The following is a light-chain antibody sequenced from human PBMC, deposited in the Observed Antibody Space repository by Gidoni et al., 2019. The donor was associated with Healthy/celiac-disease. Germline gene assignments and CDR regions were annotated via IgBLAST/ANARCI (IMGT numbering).Light chain of an antibody. CDR2: DGS. Sequence: QSALTQPRSVSWSPGQSVTISCTGTSSDVGCYNYVSWYQQHPGKAPKLMIYDGSKRPSGVPDRFSGSKSGNTASLTISGLQAEDEADYYCCSYAGSYTSYVFGTGTKVTVL. CDR1: SSDVGCYNY. V-gene: IGLV2-11*01. CDR3: CSYAGSYTSYV. J-gene: IGLJ1*01.